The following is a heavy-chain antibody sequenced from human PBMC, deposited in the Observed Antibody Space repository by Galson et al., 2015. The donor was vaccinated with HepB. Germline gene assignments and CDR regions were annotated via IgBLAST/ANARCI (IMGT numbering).Heavy chain of an antibody. J-gene: IGHJ4*02. CDR1: GYTFTSNG. D-gene: IGHD2-2*01. CDR3: ARERVGGDFDH. Sequence: SCKASGYTFTSNGLSWVRQAPGKGLEWMGWISTNSGKTNYAQKFQGRVTLTTDTSTTTAYMELRSLRSDDTAVYYCARERVGGDFDHWGQGTPVTVSS. CDR2: ISTNSGKT. V-gene: IGHV1-18*04.